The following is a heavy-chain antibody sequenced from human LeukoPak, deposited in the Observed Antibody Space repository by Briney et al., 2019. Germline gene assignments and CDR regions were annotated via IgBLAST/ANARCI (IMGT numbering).Heavy chain of an antibody. CDR1: GFTFSNYW. V-gene: IGHV3-74*01. CDR2: INERATII. J-gene: IGHJ4*02. D-gene: IGHD3-16*01. Sequence: GGSLGLSCAASGFTFSNYWMHWVRQATGEGLEWVSRINERATIISYTDSVKGRFTISRENARNTLYLQMNSLTAEDTAVYYCVRDLILVWTPGDDFDHWGQGTLVTVSS. CDR3: VRDLILVWTPGDDFDH.